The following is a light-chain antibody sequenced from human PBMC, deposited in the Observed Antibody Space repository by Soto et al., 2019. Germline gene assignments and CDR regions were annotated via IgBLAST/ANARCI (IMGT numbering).Light chain of an antibody. Sequence: EIVLTQSPAPLSLSPGERATLSCRASQSVSSYLAWYQQKPGQAPRLLIYDASNRATGIPARFSGSGSGTDFTVTISSLEPEDFAVYYCQQRSNWPRTFGQGTKLEIK. CDR1: QSVSSY. V-gene: IGKV3-11*01. CDR2: DAS. J-gene: IGKJ2*01. CDR3: QQRSNWPRT.